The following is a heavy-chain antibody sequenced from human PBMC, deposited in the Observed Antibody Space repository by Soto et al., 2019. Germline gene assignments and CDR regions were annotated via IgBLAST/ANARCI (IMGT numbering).Heavy chain of an antibody. D-gene: IGHD2-21*02. CDR1: GFTFSEAW. J-gene: IGHJ4*02. V-gene: IGHV3-15*04. CDR2: VETKRHGGTT. CDR3: TTGDGPKHFDS. Sequence: QLVESGGGLVKPGGSLTLSCAASGFTFSEAWMTWVRQTPGKGLEWVGRVETKRHGGTTDYAAPVRGRFTVSWDDSKNTLYLQMNSLKTEDTAVYYCTTGDGPKHFDSWGQGALVTVSS.